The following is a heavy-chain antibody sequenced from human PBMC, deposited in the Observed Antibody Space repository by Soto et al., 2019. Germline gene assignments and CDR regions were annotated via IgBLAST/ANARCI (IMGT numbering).Heavy chain of an antibody. CDR1: GYIFTAYS. J-gene: IGHJ1*01. V-gene: IGHV1-46*01. D-gene: IGHD2-15*01. Sequence: QVQLVQSGAEVKKPGASVKVSCKASGYIFTAYSMHWVRQAPGQGLEWMGVVNPSGGSTNYAQKFRGRPTMTRDTSTSTVYMDLSSLTSEDKAVYYCAREENCSDGVCYSEYFQRWGQGTLVTVSS. CDR2: VNPSGGST. CDR3: AREENCSDGVCYSEYFQR.